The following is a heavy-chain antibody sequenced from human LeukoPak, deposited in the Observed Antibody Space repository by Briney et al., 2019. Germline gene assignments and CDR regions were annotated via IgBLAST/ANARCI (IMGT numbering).Heavy chain of an antibody. CDR1: GFTFDEYT. J-gene: IGHJ4*02. D-gene: IGHD2-21*01. Sequence: GGSLRLSCAASGFTFDEYTMHGVRQGPGKGLEWVSLISWDGYSTYYADSVKGRFTISRDNSKNSLYPQMNSLRPKDTVLYYCAKTRNAPCGGDCQGHDYWGQGTLVTVSS. CDR2: ISWDGYST. CDR3: AKTRNAPCGGDCQGHDY. V-gene: IGHV3-43D*03.